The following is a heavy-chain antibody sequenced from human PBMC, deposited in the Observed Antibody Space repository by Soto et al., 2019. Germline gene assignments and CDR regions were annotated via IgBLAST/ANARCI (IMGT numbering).Heavy chain of an antibody. V-gene: IGHV3-53*01. D-gene: IGHD3-22*01. CDR1: GFTVSSNY. J-gene: IGHJ1*01. Sequence: EVRLVESGGGLIQPGGSLRLSCAASGFTVSSNYMSWVRQAPGKGLEWVSVIYSSGSTYYADSVKGRFTISRDNSKNTLYLQMNSLRAEDTAVYYCARDRVESGYPEYFQHWGQGTLVTVSS. CDR2: IYSSGST. CDR3: ARDRVESGYPEYFQH.